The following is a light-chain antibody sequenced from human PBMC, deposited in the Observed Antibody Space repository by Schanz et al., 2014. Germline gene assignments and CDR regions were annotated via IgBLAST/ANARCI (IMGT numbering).Light chain of an antibody. J-gene: IGKJ5*01. CDR1: QSVSRN. V-gene: IGKV3-15*01. CDR2: DAS. CDR3: QQYYDWSPIA. Sequence: EIVMTQPPATLSVSPGERATLSCRASQSVSRNLAWYQQKPGQAPKLLIYDASTRATGIPVRFSGSGSGTEFTLTISSLQSEDFAVYYCQQYYDWSPIAFGQGTRLEIK.